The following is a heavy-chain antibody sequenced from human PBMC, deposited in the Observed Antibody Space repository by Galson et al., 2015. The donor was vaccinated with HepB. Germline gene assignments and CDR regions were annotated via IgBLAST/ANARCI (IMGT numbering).Heavy chain of an antibody. D-gene: IGHD4-17*01. Sequence: SLRLSCAASGFTFNTYAMSWVRQAPGKGLEWVSAVSSSGGDTYYADSVKGRFTISRDNSKNTLYLQMNSLRAEDTAVYYCAKEMTTMTYDPRELDNWGQGTLVTVSS. V-gene: IGHV3-23*01. CDR1: GFTFNTYA. CDR3: AKEMTTMTYDPRELDN. CDR2: VSSSGGDT. J-gene: IGHJ4*02.